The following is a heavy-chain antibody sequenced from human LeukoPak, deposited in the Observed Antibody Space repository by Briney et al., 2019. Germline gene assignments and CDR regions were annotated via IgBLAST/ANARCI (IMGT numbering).Heavy chain of an antibody. CDR3: AELGITMIGGV. J-gene: IGHJ6*04. D-gene: IGHD3-10*02. Sequence: GGSLRLSCAASGFTFSDYYMSWIRQAPGKGLEWVSYISSTGITTYYADSVKGRFTISRDNAKNSLYLQMNSLRAEDTAVYYCAELGITMIGGVWGKGTTVTISS. V-gene: IGHV3-11*04. CDR2: ISSTGITT. CDR1: GFTFSDYY.